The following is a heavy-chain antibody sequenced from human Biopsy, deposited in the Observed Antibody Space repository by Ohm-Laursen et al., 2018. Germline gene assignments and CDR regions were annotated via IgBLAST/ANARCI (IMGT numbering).Heavy chain of an antibody. D-gene: IGHD3-16*02. CDR3: ARGEVTFGELIVSLDS. Sequence: ASVKVSCKTSGYNFISYSINWVRQAPGQGLEWMGWIRPLNGDTKYGQKFQDRVTMTTDTSASTVYMELTSLRSDDTAVYYCARGEVTFGELIVSLDSWGQGTLVTVSS. CDR1: GYNFISYS. J-gene: IGHJ4*02. CDR2: IRPLNGDT. V-gene: IGHV1-18*01.